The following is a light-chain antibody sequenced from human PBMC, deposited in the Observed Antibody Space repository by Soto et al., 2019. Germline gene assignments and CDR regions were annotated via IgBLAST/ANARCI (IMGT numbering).Light chain of an antibody. CDR3: SSYAGSNNV. Sequence: QSALTQPPSASGSPGQSVTISCTGTSSDVGGYNYVSWYQQHPGKAPKLMIYEVSKRPSGVPDRFSGPKSGNTASLTVSGLQAEDEADYYCSSYAGSNNVFGGGTKLTVL. J-gene: IGLJ2*01. V-gene: IGLV2-8*01. CDR2: EVS. CDR1: SSDVGGYNY.